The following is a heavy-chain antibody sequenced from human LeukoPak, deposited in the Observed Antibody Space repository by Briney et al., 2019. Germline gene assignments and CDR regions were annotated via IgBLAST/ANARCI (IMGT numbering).Heavy chain of an antibody. Sequence: GWSRRLSCTASGFTFGDYGMGWFRQAPGKGLEWVGFIRSKAYGGTAEYAASVRGRFTISRDDSKSIAYLQTNSLKTEDTAVYYCTRATQAGFWGQGTLVTVSS. J-gene: IGHJ4*02. CDR2: IRSKAYGGTA. CDR3: TRATQAGF. V-gene: IGHV3-49*03. CDR1: GFTFGDYG.